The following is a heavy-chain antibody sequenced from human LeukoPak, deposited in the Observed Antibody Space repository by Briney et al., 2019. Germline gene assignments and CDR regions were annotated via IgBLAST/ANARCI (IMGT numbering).Heavy chain of an antibody. J-gene: IGHJ5*02. CDR3: ASEVSAAGGSWFDP. CDR2: IYYSGST. Sequence: PSETLSLACTVSGGSISSSIYYWGWFRQPPGKGLEWIGRIYYSGSTYYNPPLKSGVTISVDTSKNQFSLNLSSVTAADTAVYYCASEVSAAGGSWFDPWGQGTLVTVSS. CDR1: GGSISSSIYY. V-gene: IGHV4-39*01. D-gene: IGHD6-13*01.